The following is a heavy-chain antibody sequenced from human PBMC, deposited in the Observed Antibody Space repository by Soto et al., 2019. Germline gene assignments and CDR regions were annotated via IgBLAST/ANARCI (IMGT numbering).Heavy chain of an antibody. V-gene: IGHV4-59*01. CDR1: GGSISSYY. CDR3: ARSIDSSGYYFSNC. CDR2: IHYSGST. J-gene: IGHJ4*02. Sequence: PFETLSLTCTVSGGSISSYYWSWIRQSPGKGLEWIGYIHYSGSTNYNPSLNPSLKSRVTMSVDTSRNQFSLKLSSVTAADTAVYYCARSIDSSGYYFSNCWGQGTLVTVSS. D-gene: IGHD3-22*01.